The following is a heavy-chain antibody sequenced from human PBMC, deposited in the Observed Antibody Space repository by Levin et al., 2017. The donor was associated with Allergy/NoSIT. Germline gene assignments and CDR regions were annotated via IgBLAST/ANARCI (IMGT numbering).Heavy chain of an antibody. V-gene: IGHV1-3*01. J-gene: IGHJ5*02. Sequence: ASVKVSCKASGYTFTSYAMHWVRQAPGQRLEWMGWINAGNGNTKYSQKFQGRVTITRDTSASTAYMELSSLRSEDTAVYYCARGVLAAAGTVPWFDPWGQGTLVTVSS. CDR1: GYTFTSYA. CDR2: INAGNGNT. CDR3: ARGVLAAAGTVPWFDP. D-gene: IGHD6-13*01.